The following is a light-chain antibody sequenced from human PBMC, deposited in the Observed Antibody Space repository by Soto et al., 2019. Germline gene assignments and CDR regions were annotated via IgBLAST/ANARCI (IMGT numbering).Light chain of an antibody. V-gene: IGKV3-15*01. CDR3: QQYNNWPPLT. CDR2: GAS. CDR1: QSVSSN. Sequence: EIVMTQSPATLSVSPGERATLSCRASQSVSSNLAWYQQKPGQAPRLLIHGASTRTTSIPARFSGSGSGTEFTLTISSLQSEDFAVDYCQQYNNWPPLTFGGGTKVEIK. J-gene: IGKJ4*01.